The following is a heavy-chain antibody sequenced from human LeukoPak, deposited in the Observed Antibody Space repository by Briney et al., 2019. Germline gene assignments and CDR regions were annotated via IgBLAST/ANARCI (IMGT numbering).Heavy chain of an antibody. CDR3: ARRSPGSSSLFFYYMDV. Sequence: GGSLRLSCAASGFTFSNHAMSWVRQAPGKGLEWVSGISSSGSSTFFADHVKGRFTISRDNAKNSLYLQINTLQAADTAVYYCARRSPGSSSLFFYYMDVWGKGTTVTVSS. V-gene: IGHV3-23*01. D-gene: IGHD1-26*01. CDR1: GFTFSNHA. J-gene: IGHJ6*03. CDR2: ISSSGSST.